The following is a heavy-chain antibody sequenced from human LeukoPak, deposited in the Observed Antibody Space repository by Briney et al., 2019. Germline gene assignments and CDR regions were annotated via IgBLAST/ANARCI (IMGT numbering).Heavy chain of an antibody. CDR1: GFTFSSYA. V-gene: IGHV3-30*01. D-gene: IGHD6-19*01. Sequence: GRSLRLSCAASGFTFSSYAMHWVRQAPGKGLEWVAVISYDGSNKYYADSVKGRFTISRDNSKNTLYLQMNSLRAEDSAVYYCARGGSGWSYWGQGTLVTVSS. CDR3: ARGGSGWSY. CDR2: ISYDGSNK. J-gene: IGHJ4*02.